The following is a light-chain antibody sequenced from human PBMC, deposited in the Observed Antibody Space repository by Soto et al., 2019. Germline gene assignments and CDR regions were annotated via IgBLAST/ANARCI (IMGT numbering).Light chain of an antibody. CDR2: AAS. J-gene: IGKJ1*01. CDR3: QQYYSYPWT. CDR1: QGISSY. Sequence: AIRVTQSPSSPSRSTVDRVIITCXASQGISSYLAWYQQKPGKAPKLLIYAASTLQSGVPSRFSGSGSGTDFTLTISCLQSEDFATYYCQQYYSYPWTFGQGTKVDIK. V-gene: IGKV1-8*01.